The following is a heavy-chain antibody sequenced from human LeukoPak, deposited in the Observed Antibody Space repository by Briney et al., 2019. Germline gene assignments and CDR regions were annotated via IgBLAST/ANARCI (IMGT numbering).Heavy chain of an antibody. CDR2: IGGGDSHI. CDR1: GLTFSTSQ. J-gene: IGHJ4*02. CDR3: ARWGHSDYSSFPTKFDY. D-gene: IGHD4-11*01. V-gene: IGHV3-48*03. Sequence: GGSLRLSCATPGLTFSTSQMTCVRQAPGKWLESVSYIGGGDSHIFYPDSVKCRFTISRDNTKNSLYLQTSTLRAEDTAIYYCARWGHSDYSSFPTKFDYWGQGTLVTVSS.